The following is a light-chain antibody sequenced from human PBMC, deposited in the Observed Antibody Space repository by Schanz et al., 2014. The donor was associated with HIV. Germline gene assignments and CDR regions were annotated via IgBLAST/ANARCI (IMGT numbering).Light chain of an antibody. J-gene: IGLJ3*02. CDR1: RSNIGSNP. CDR2: ADI. Sequence: QSVLTQPPSASGTPGQRVTISCSGGRSNIGSNPVSWYQPPPGTAPQLLIQADIQRPSGVPDRFSGSKSGTSASLAISGLQSEDEADYYCAAWDDSLSAWVFGGGTKLTVL. V-gene: IGLV1-44*01. CDR3: AAWDDSLSAWV.